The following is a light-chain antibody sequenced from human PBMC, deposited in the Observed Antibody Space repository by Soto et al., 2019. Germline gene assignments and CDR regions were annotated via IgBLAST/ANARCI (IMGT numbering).Light chain of an antibody. CDR1: SSNIGRYT. Sequence: QSVLTQPPSASGTPGQRVTISCSGSSSNIGRYTVNWYQQHPGKAPKLMIYEVSKRPSGVPDRFSGSKSGNTASLTVSGLQAEDEADYYCSSHAGSNNYVFGTGTKVTVL. J-gene: IGLJ1*01. CDR3: SSHAGSNNYV. V-gene: IGLV2-8*01. CDR2: EVS.